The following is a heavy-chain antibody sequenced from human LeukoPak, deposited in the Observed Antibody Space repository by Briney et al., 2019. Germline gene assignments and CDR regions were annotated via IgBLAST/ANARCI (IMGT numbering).Heavy chain of an antibody. D-gene: IGHD1-26*01. J-gene: IGHJ3*02. CDR1: GFTFSSYG. Sequence: PGRSRRLSCAASGFTFSSYGMHWVRQAPGKGLEWVAVISYDGSNKYYADSVKGRFTISRDNSKNTLYLQMNSLRAEDTAVYYCAKSGSCRAFDIWGHGTMFTVSS. V-gene: IGHV3-30*18. CDR3: AKSGSCRAFDI. CDR2: ISYDGSNK.